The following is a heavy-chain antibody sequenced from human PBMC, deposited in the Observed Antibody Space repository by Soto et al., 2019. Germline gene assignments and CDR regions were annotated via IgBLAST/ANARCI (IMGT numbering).Heavy chain of an antibody. CDR2: ISSSSSYI. CDR3: ARGGSSWNNWFDP. J-gene: IGHJ5*02. CDR1: GFTFSSYS. D-gene: IGHD6-13*01. V-gene: IGHV3-21*01. Sequence: GSLRLSCAASGFTFSSYSMNWVRQAPGKGLEWVSSISSSSSYIYYADSVKGRFTISRDNAKNSLYLQMNSLRAEDTAVYYCARGGSSWNNWFDPWGQGTLVTVSS.